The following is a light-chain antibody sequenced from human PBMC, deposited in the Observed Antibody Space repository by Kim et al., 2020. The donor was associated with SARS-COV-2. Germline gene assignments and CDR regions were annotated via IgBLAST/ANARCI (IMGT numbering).Light chain of an antibody. CDR2: GAS. CDR3: QQYDSSRT. V-gene: IGKV3-20*01. Sequence: SLSPGERATLSCRASQSISNYLVWYQQKPGQAPRLLIYGASVRATGIPDRFSGSGSGTDFTLTISRLEPEDFAVYYCQQYDSSRTFGQGTKVDIK. CDR1: QSISNY. J-gene: IGKJ1*01.